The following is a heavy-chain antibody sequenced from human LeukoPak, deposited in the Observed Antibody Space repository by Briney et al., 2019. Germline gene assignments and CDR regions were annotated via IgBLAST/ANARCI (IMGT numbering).Heavy chain of an antibody. CDR2: ISGSGGST. J-gene: IGHJ4*02. Sequence: GGSLRLSCAASGFTFSSYAMSWVRQAPGKGLEWVSAISGSGGSTYYADSVKGRFTISRDNSKNTLYLQINSLRAEDTAVYYCAKDRGVLRFLEWSFHFDYWGQGPLVTVSS. CDR1: GFTFSSYA. V-gene: IGHV3-23*01. D-gene: IGHD3-3*01. CDR3: AKDRGVLRFLEWSFHFDY.